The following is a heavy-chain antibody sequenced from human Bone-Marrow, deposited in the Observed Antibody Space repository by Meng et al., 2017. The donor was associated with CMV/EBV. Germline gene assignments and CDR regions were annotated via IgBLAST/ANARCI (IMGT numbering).Heavy chain of an antibody. V-gene: IGHV3-30*03. D-gene: IGHD1-26*01. CDR3: ARLFVSGSYSLDKVDY. CDR2: ISYDGSNK. Sequence: GESLKISCAASGFTFSSYSMNWVRQAPGKGLEWVAVISYDGSNKYYADSVKGRFTISRDNSKNTLYLQMNSLRAEDTAVYYCARLFVSGSYSLDKVDYWGQGTLVTVSS. J-gene: IGHJ4*02. CDR1: GFTFSSYS.